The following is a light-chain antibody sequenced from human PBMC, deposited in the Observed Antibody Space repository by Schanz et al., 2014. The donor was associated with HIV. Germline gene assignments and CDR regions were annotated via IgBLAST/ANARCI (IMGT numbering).Light chain of an antibody. CDR1: SGDVGSYNY. Sequence: QSALTQPASVSGSPGQSITISCTGTSGDVGSYNYVSWYQQHPGKAPKLMIYDVSNRPSGVSSRFSGSKSGNTASLTISGLQDEDEADYYCQSYDSSLSGHVFGTGTKLTVL. CDR2: DVS. V-gene: IGLV2-14*03. CDR3: QSYDSSLSGHV. J-gene: IGLJ1*01.